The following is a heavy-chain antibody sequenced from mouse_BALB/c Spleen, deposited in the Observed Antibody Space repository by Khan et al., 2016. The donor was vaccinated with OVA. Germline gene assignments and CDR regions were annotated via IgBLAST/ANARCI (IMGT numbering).Heavy chain of an antibody. D-gene: IGHD1-1*01. J-gene: IGHJ3*01. V-gene: IGHV2-2*02. CDR2: IWSAGST. CDR1: GFSLANYS. CDR3: TMHTDKSVCEVCFKVNSLQPSDTARYYCARRGYEYGRGALFVD. Sequence: QVQLKESGPGLVAPSQSLSITCTVSGFSLANYSVHWIRQSPGKGLEWLGVIWSAGSTDYNAALISNLTITKDNSRSKGFFKVTSLQPTDTAITLLTMHTDKSVCEVCFKVNSLQPSDTARYYCARRGYEYGRGALFVDWGQGTLVTGSA.